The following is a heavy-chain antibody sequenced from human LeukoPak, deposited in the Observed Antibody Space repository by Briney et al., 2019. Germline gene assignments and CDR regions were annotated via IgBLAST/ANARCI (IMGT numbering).Heavy chain of an antibody. CDR1: GYTFTGYY. J-gene: IGHJ4*02. CDR3: ARADSSGYYLYH. V-gene: IGHV1-2*04. CDR2: INPSSGGT. Sequence: ASVKVSCKASGYTFTGYYMHWVRQAPGQGLEWMGWINPSSGGTNYAQKFQGWVTMTRDTSISTAYMELSRLRSDDTAVYYCARADSSGYYLYHWGQGTLVTVSS. D-gene: IGHD3-22*01.